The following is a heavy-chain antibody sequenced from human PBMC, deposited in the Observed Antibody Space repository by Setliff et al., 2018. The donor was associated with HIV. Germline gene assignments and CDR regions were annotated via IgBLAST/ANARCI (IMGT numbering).Heavy chain of an antibody. CDR1: GYSFTDYY. CDR3: ARGMDYYDTSGYYQYYVDY. D-gene: IGHD3-22*01. J-gene: IGHJ4*02. Sequence: ASVTVSCKASGYSFTDYYIHWVRQAPGQGLEWMGWINPKSDGTNYAQKFQGWITMTRDTSISTAYMELSRLRSDDTAVYYCARGMDYYDTSGYYQYYVDYWGQGTLVTVSS. CDR2: INPKSDGT. V-gene: IGHV1-2*04.